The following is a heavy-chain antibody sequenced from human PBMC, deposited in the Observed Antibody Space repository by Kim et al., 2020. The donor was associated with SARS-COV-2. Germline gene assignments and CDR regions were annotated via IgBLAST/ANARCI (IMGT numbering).Heavy chain of an antibody. CDR2: IYYSGST. Sequence: SETLSLTCTVSGGSISSGDYYWSWIRQPPGKGLEWIGYIYYSGSTYYNPSLKSRVTISVDTSKNQFSLKLSSVTAADTAVYYCARYSSSLDYYYYGMDVWGQGTTVTVSS. CDR1: GGSISSGDYY. CDR3: ARYSSSLDYYYYGMDV. V-gene: IGHV4-30-4*01. D-gene: IGHD6-13*01. J-gene: IGHJ6*02.